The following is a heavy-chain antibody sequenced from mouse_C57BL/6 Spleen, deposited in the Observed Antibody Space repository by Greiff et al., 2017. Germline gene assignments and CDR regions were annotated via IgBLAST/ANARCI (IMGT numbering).Heavy chain of an antibody. CDR3: AIRRMRYAMYC. Sequence: VHVKQSGAALVQRGASVKISCKASGYAFSCYWLNWVKQRPGRGVAWIGQLCPGEGDGISNGKFEGKATLTADKSPSTAYMQLSSLCSEDSAVYFCAIRRMRYAMYCWSQVSSV. J-gene: IGHJ4*01. CDR1: GYAFSCYW. CDR2: LCPGEGDG. V-gene: IGHV1-80*01.